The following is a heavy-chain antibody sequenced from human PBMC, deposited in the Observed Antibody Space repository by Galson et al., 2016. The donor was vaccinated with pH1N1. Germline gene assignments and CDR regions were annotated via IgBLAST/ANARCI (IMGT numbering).Heavy chain of an antibody. CDR2: VSPQFVTK. D-gene: IGHD5-18*01. V-gene: IGHV1-69*06. J-gene: IGHJ4*02. CDR1: GVTFTIYT. CDR3: ARGCGGGYNYALFDH. Sequence: SVKVSCKASGVTFTIYTIAWVRQAPGQGLEWMGGVSPQFVTKTYAQKFPGRVTITADRLTTTQSMNLSSLGFDDTAVYYCARGCGGGYNYALFDHWGQGSLVIVSS.